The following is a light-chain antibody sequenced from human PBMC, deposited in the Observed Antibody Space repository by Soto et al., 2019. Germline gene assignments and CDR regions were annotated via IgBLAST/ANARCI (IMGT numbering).Light chain of an antibody. CDR2: DVS. V-gene: IGLV2-14*01. CDR1: SSDVGGYNY. Sequence: QSALTQPASVSGSPGQSITISCTGTSSDVGGYNYVSWYQQHPGKAPKLMIYDVSNRPSGVSNRFSGSKSGNTASLTISGLQAEDEAYYYCSSYTSSSTPNNFGTGTKLTVL. CDR3: SSYTSSSTPNN. J-gene: IGLJ1*01.